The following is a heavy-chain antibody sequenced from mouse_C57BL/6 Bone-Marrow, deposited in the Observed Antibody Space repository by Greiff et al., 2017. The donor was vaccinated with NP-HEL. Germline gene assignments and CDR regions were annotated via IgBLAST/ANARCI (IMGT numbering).Heavy chain of an antibody. CDR2: ISSGGSYT. J-gene: IGHJ2*01. V-gene: IGHV5-6*02. Sequence: EVMLVESGGDLVKPGGSLKLSCAASGFTFSSYGMSWVRQTPDKRLEWVATISSGGSYTYYPDSVKGRFTISRDNAKNTLYLQMSSLKSDDTAMYYCARRRLDYWGQGTTLTVSS. CDR3: ARRRLDY. CDR1: GFTFSSYG.